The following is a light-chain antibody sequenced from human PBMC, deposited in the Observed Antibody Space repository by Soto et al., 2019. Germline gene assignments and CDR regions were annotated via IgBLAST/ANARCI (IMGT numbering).Light chain of an antibody. CDR3: AAWDDSLNGRGV. CDR2: SNN. CDR1: SSNIGSNT. J-gene: IGLJ3*02. Sequence: QSVLTQPPSASGTPGQRVTISCSGSSSNIGSNTVNWYQQLPGTAPKLLIYSNNQRPSGVPGRFSGSRSGTSASLAISGLQSEDEGDYYCAAWDDSLNGRGVFGGGTQLTVL. V-gene: IGLV1-44*01.